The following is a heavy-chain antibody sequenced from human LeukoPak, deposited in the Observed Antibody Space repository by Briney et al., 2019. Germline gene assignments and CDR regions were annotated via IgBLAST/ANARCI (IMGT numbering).Heavy chain of an antibody. Sequence: SETLSLTCTASGGSISNYYWSWIRQPPGKGLEWIGYIYYSGSTNYNPSLKSRVTISVDTSKNQFSLKLSSVTAADTAVYYCARVGGTNYYYYGMDVWGQGTTVTVSS. CDR2: IYYSGST. CDR3: ARVGGTNYYYYGMDV. CDR1: GGSISNYY. J-gene: IGHJ6*02. D-gene: IGHD1-26*01. V-gene: IGHV4-59*01.